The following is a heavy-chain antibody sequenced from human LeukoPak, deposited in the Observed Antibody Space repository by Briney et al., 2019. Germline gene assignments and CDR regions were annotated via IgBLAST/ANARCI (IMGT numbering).Heavy chain of an antibody. D-gene: IGHD3-3*01. Sequence: ASVKVSCKASGYTFTSYYMHWVRQAPGQGLEWMGIINPSGGSTSYAQKFQGRVTVTRDTSTSTVYMELSSLRSEDTAVYYCARDGSRLRFLEWYDYYYGMDVWGQGTTVTVSS. V-gene: IGHV1-46*01. CDR3: ARDGSRLRFLEWYDYYYGMDV. CDR1: GYTFTSYY. J-gene: IGHJ6*02. CDR2: INPSGGST.